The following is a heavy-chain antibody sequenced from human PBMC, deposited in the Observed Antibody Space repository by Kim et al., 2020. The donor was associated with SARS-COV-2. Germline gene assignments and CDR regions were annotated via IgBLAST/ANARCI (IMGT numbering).Heavy chain of an antibody. V-gene: IGHV3-33*01. CDR3: AREDWPPPKAALAY. J-gene: IGHJ4*02. CDR1: GFTFSSYG. CDR2: IWYDGSNK. D-gene: IGHD6-6*01. Sequence: GGSLRLSCAASGFTFSSYGMHWVRQAPGKGLEWVAVIWYDGSNKYYADSVKGRFTISRDNSKNTLYLQMNSLRAEDTAVYYCAREDWPPPKAALAYWGQGTLVTVSS.